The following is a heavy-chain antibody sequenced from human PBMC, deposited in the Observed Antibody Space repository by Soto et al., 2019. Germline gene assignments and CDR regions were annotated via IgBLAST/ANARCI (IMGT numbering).Heavy chain of an antibody. D-gene: IGHD5-18*01. Sequence: PGGSLRLSFAASGFTFSSYCMHWVRQAPGKGLEWVAVIWYDGSNKYYADSVKGRFTISRDNSKNTLYLQMSSLRAEDTAVYYCAIASPDQGLWLPVDYWYQRTLVTVSS. V-gene: IGHV3-33*01. J-gene: IGHJ4*02. CDR1: GFTFSSYC. CDR2: IWYDGSNK. CDR3: AIASPDQGLWLPVDY.